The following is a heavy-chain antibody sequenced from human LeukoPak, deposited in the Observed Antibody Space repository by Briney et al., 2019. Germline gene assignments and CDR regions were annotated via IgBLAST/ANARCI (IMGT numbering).Heavy chain of an antibody. V-gene: IGHV4-4*02. CDR3: ARVLPQYCSSTSCYLLDP. J-gene: IGHJ5*02. Sequence: SGTLSLTCAVSGGSISSSNWWSWVRQPPGKGLEWIGEIYHSGSTNYNPSLKSRVTISVDKSKNQFSLKLSSVTAADTAVYYCARVLPQYCSSTSCYLLDPWGQGTLVTVSS. CDR2: IYHSGST. CDR1: GGSISSSNW. D-gene: IGHD2-2*01.